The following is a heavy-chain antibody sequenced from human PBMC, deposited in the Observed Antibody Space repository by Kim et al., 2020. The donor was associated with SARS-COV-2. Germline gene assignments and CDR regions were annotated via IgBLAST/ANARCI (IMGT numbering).Heavy chain of an antibody. CDR2: IKQDGSEK. V-gene: IGHV3-7*01. CDR1: GFTFSSYW. D-gene: IGHD5-12*01. J-gene: IGHJ4*02. Sequence: GGSLRLSCAASGFTFSSYWMSWVRQAPGKGLEWVANIKQDGSEKYYVDSVKGRFTISRDNAKNSLYLQMNSLRAEDTAVYYCARDGGYSGYDWLGGFDYWGQGTLVTVSS. CDR3: ARDGGYSGYDWLGGFDY.